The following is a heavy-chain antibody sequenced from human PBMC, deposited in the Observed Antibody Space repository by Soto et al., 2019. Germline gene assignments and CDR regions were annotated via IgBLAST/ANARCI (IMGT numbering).Heavy chain of an antibody. J-gene: IGHJ4*02. CDR2: IYYSGST. Sequence: QLQLQESGPGLVKPSETLSLTCTVSGGSISSSSYYWGWIRQPPGKGLEWIGNIYYSGSTYYNPSRMSRSTISVHASMIQFSLKRSSATAADTAVYYCARHWVRKVFDYWGQVTLVTVSS. D-gene: IGHD3-16*01. CDR1: GGSISSSSYY. V-gene: IGHV4-39*01. CDR3: ARHWVRKVFDY.